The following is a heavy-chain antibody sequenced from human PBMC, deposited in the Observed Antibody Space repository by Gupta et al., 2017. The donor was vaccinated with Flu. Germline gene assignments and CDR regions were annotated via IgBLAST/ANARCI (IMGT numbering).Heavy chain of an antibody. D-gene: IGHD5-18*01. Sequence: QVQLVQSGAEVKKPGASVKVSCKASGYTFTSYDINWVRQATGQGLEWMGWMNPNSGNTGYAQKFQGRVTMTRNTSISTAYMELSGLRSEDTAVYYCARSRESFYSYGYSDFDYWGQGTLVTVSS. V-gene: IGHV1-8*01. J-gene: IGHJ4*02. CDR1: GYTFTSYD. CDR3: ARSRESFYSYGYSDFDY. CDR2: MNPNSGNT.